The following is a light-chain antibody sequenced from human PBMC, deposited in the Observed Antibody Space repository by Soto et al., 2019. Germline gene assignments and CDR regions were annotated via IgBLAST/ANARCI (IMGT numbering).Light chain of an antibody. CDR3: QQYSSYSRT. V-gene: IGKV1-5*01. J-gene: IGKJ1*01. CDR1: QNINSW. Sequence: DIQMTQSPSTLSASVGDRVTITCRASQNINSWLAWYQQKPGKAPKLLIYDVSILQSGVPSRFSCSGSETEFTLTISSLQPDDFATYYCQQYSSYSRTFGQGTKVEVK. CDR2: DVS.